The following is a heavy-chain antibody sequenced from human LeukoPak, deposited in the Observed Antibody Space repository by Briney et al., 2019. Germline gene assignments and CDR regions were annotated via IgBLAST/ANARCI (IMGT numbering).Heavy chain of an antibody. V-gene: IGHV1-8*02. CDR3: ARGRLGYCSSTSCYAGWFDP. Sequence: ASVKVSCKASGYTFTGYYMHWVRQATGQGLEWMGWMNPNSGNTGYAQKFQGRVTMTRNTSISTAYMELSSLRSEDTAVYYCARGRLGYCSSTSCYAGWFDPWGQGTLVTVSS. J-gene: IGHJ5*02. CDR2: MNPNSGNT. D-gene: IGHD2-2*01. CDR1: GYTFTGYY.